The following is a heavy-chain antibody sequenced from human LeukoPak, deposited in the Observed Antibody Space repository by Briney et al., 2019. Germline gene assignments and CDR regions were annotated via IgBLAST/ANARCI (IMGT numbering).Heavy chain of an antibody. D-gene: IGHD4-17*01. CDR2: ISDTGART. V-gene: IGHV3-23*01. CDR1: GIIFSKYA. Sequence: GGSLRLSCAASGIIFSKYAMTWVRQAPGKGLEWVSSISDTGARTEYADSVKGRFTISRDNSKSTLYLQMNSLRAEDTAVYYCARDSADYGDYDYWGQGTLVTVSS. CDR3: ARDSADYGDYDY. J-gene: IGHJ4*02.